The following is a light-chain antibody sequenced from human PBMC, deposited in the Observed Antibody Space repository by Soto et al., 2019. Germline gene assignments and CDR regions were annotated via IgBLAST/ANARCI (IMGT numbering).Light chain of an antibody. CDR2: DAS. CDR1: QSVDRY. V-gene: IGKV1-5*01. Sequence: DILMTQSPSTLSASVGDRVSITCRASQSVDRYLAWYQLKPGKAPHLLIYDASSLESGVPSRFSGSGSGTEFTLTISSLQPDDFTTFYCQQYKDYTWSFGQGTKVEV. CDR3: QQYKDYTWS. J-gene: IGKJ1*01.